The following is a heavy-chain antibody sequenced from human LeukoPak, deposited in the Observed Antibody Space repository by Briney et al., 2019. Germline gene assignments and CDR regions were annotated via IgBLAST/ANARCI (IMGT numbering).Heavy chain of an antibody. CDR2: ISSGGDTL. CDR1: GFIFSDYY. Sequence: GGFLRLSCAASGFIFSDYYMVWIRQAPGKGLEWVAYISSGGDTLFYADSVKGRFTISRDNSGDSLYLQMNSLRAEDTAVYYCARGDGVYDYVWGRSYWGQGTLVTVSS. CDR3: ARGDGVYDYVWGRSY. J-gene: IGHJ4*02. V-gene: IGHV3-11*01. D-gene: IGHD3-16*01.